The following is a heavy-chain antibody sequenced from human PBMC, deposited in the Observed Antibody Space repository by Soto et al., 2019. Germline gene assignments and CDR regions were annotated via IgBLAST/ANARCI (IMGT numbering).Heavy chain of an antibody. J-gene: IGHJ6*02. Sequence: HPGGSLRLSCAASGFTFSSYGMHWVRQAPGKGLEWVAVISYDGSNKYYADSVKGRFTISRDNSKNTLYLQMNSLRAEDTAVYYCAKDQAFGFGEPPPIGYYGMDVWGQGTTVTVSS. CDR1: GFTFSSYG. D-gene: IGHD3-10*01. CDR3: AKDQAFGFGEPPPIGYYGMDV. V-gene: IGHV3-30*18. CDR2: ISYDGSNK.